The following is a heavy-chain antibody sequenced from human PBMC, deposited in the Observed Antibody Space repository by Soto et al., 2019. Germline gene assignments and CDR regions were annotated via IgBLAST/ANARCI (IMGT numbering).Heavy chain of an antibody. CDR2: IYHSGST. Sequence: PSETLSLTCAVSGGSIGSSNWWSWVRQPPGKGLEWIGEIYHSGSTNYNPSLKSRVTISVDKSKNQFSLKLSSVTAADTAVYYCAREVTMVRGVTIRGGMDVWGQGTTVTVSS. CDR3: AREVTMVRGVTIRGGMDV. J-gene: IGHJ6*02. V-gene: IGHV4-4*02. CDR1: GGSIGSSNW. D-gene: IGHD3-10*01.